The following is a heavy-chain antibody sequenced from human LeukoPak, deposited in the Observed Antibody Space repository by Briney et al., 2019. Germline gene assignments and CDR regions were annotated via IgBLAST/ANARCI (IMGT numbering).Heavy chain of an antibody. CDR1: GGSFSGYY. V-gene: IGHV4-34*01. CDR2: INHSGST. D-gene: IGHD6-6*01. CDR3: ARVPNPYSSSSGAFDY. Sequence: SETLSLTCAVYGGSFSGYYWSWIRQPPGKGLEWIGEINHSGSTNYNPSLKSRVTISVDTSKNQFSLNLSSVTAADTAVYYCARVPNPYSSSSGAFDYWGQGTLVTVSS. J-gene: IGHJ4*02.